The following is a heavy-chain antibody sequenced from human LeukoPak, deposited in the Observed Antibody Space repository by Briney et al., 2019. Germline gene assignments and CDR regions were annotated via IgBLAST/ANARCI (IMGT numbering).Heavy chain of an antibody. V-gene: IGHV4-59*01. CDR2: IYYSGST. CDR3: ARVGSITGTTYFDY. D-gene: IGHD1-7*01. CDR1: GGSISSYY. J-gene: IGHJ4*02. Sequence: PSETLSLTCTVSGGSISSYYWRWIRQPPGKGLEWIGYIYYSGSTNYNPSLKSRVTISVDTSKNQFSLKLSSVTAADTAVYYCARVGSITGTTYFDYWGQGTLVTVSS.